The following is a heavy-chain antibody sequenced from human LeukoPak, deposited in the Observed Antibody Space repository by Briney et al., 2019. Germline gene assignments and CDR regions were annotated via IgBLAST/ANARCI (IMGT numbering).Heavy chain of an antibody. CDR1: GYPFTTHS. V-gene: IGHV7-4-1*02. CDR3: ARSSSSWYSNWYFDL. CDR2: LNTNTGNP. J-gene: IGHJ2*01. Sequence: ASVKVFCKPSGYPFTTHSMHWVRQPPGQGLEWMVWLNTNTGNPTYAQGFTGRFVFSLDTSVRTAYLQISSLKAEDTAVYYCARSSSSWYSNWYFDLWGRGTLVTVSS. D-gene: IGHD6-13*01.